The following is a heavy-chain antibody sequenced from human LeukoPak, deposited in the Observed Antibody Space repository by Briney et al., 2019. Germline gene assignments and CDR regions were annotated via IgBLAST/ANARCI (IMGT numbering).Heavy chain of an antibody. CDR3: AYTGMDV. CDR1: GFTFNNYA. J-gene: IGHJ6*02. V-gene: IGHV3-30-3*01. CDR2: ISYDGSNK. Sequence: PGGSLRLSCAASGFTFNNYAMHWVRQAPGKGLEWVAVISYDGSNKYYADSVKGRFTISRDNSKNTLYLQMNSLRAEDTAVYYCAYTGMDVWGQGTTVTVSS.